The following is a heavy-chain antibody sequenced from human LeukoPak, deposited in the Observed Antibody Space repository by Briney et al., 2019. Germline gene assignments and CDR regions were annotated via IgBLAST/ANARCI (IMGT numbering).Heavy chain of an antibody. J-gene: IGHJ3*02. CDR2: IYPGDSDT. CDR1: GYSFTTYW. CDR3: ARHFRPVVIVSASHI. V-gene: IGHV5-51*01. Sequence: KPGESLKISCKGSGYSFTTYWIGWVRQMPGKGLEWMGIIYPGDSDTRYSPSFQGQVTISADKSISTAYLQWSSLKASDTAMYYCARHFRPVVIVSASHIWGQGTMVTVSS. D-gene: IGHD3-22*01.